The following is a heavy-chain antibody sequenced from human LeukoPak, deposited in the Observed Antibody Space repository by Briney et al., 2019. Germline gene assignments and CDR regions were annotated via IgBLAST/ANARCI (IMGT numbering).Heavy chain of an antibody. Sequence: SETLSLTCAVYGGSFSGYYWSWIRQPPGKGLEWIGEINDSGSTNYNPSLKSRVTISVDTSKNQFSLKLSSVTAADTAVYYCARAWSHYYYYGMDVWGQGTTVTVSS. CDR1: GGSFSGYY. J-gene: IGHJ6*02. CDR2: INDSGST. CDR3: ARAWSHYYYYGMDV. V-gene: IGHV4-34*01. D-gene: IGHD1-1*01.